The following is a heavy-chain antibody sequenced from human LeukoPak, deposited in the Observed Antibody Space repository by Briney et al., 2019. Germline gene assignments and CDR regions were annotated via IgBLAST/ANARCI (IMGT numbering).Heavy chain of an antibody. CDR2: INHRGDT. CDR3: ARGPTISETGYFDY. CDR1: GGSFSAYY. J-gene: IGHJ4*03. D-gene: IGHD1-1*01. V-gene: IGHV4-34*01. Sequence: SETLSLTCAVSGGSFSAYYWSWIRQSPGKGLEWIAEINHRGDTNYNPSVKSRVSISVDTSKNQFSLMVTSLTAADTAVYYCARGPTISETGYFDYWGQGTLVTVSS.